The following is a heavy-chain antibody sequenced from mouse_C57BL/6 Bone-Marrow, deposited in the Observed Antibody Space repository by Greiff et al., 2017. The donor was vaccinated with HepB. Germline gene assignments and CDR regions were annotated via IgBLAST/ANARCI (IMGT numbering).Heavy chain of an antibody. J-gene: IGHJ3*01. CDR2: IYPRSGNT. V-gene: IGHV1-81*01. CDR1: GYTFTSYG. CDR3: AAYYSPWFAY. Sequence: QVQLKQSGAELARPGASVKLSCKASGYTFTSYGISWVKQRTGQGLEWIGEIYPRSGNTYYNEKFKGKATLTADKSSSTAYMELRSLTSEDSAVYFCAAYYSPWFAYWGQGTLVTVSA. D-gene: IGHD2-12*01.